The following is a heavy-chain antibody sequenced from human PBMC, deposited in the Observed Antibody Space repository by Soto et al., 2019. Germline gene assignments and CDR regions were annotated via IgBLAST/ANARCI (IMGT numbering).Heavy chain of an antibody. Sequence: QVQLVESGGGVVQPGRSLRLSCAASGFTFSSYAMHWVRQAPGKGLEWVAVISYDGSNKYYADSVKGRVTISRDNTKNTLYLQKKSLRAEDTVVYYCARDRNRDYYDSSGPETLFDPWGQGTLVTVSS. CDR1: GFTFSSYA. CDR2: ISYDGSNK. J-gene: IGHJ5*02. CDR3: ARDRNRDYYDSSGPETLFDP. D-gene: IGHD3-22*01. V-gene: IGHV3-30-3*01.